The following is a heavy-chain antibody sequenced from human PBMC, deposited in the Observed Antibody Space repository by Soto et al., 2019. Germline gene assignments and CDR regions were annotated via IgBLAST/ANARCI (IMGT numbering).Heavy chain of an antibody. Sequence: GGSVRLSCAASGFTFSSYSMNWVRQAPGKGLEWVSSISSSSSYIYYADSVKGRFTISRDNAKNSLYLQMNSLRAEDTAVYYFARDCRPGYSSGLVLWGRGTMVTASS. CDR1: GFTFSSYS. D-gene: IGHD6-19*01. CDR2: ISSSSSYI. J-gene: IGHJ3*01. CDR3: ARDCRPGYSSGLVL. V-gene: IGHV3-21*01.